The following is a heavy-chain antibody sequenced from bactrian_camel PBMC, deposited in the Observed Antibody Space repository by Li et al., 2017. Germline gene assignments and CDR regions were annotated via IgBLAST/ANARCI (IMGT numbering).Heavy chain of an antibody. Sequence: VQLVESGGGLARPGESLTLSCLASVSVFSSKPMTWVRQAPGKGLKWLSTIHSDGDTYYAESVKGRFTISRDNAKNTVYLQMNSLKPEDTAVYYCGQSADNWWGQGTQVTVS. V-gene: IGHV3S40*01. J-gene: IGHJ4*01. CDR2: IHSDGDT. D-gene: IGHD1*01. CDR3: GQSADNW. CDR1: VSVFSSKP.